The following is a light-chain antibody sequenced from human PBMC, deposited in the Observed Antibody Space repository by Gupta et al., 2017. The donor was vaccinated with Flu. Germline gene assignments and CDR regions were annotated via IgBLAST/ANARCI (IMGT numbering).Light chain of an antibody. CDR1: QSVGTY. Sequence: EIVLTQSPATLSLSPGERATLSCRASQSVGTYLAWYQQKPGQTPRLLIYDASNRATGIPARFSGSGSGTDFTLTIISLEPEDFAVYYCQKRSNWPPYTFGQGTRLEI. CDR2: DAS. J-gene: IGKJ2*01. V-gene: IGKV3-11*01. CDR3: QKRSNWPPYT.